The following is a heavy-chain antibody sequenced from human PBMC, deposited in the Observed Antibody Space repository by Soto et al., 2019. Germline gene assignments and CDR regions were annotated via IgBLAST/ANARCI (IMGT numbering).Heavy chain of an antibody. J-gene: IGHJ4*02. CDR1: GDSISSGGYS. Sequence: QLQLQESGSGLVKPSETLSLTCAVSGDSISSGGYSWSWIRRPPGKGLEWIGHIYHSGSTHYNLSLKSRGTISVDTSKNQFSLRLSSVTDADTVFYYCGRVRRKGVDSWGQGTLVTVSS. CDR3: GRVRRKGVDS. V-gene: IGHV4-30-2*01. CDR2: IYHSGST.